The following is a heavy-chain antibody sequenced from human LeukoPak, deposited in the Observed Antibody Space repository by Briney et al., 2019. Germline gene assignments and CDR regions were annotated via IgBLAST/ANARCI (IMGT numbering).Heavy chain of an antibody. CDR3: ERAGGADSPQDLDY. J-gene: IGHJ4*02. Sequence: PSETLSLTGAVSGTSLSSYCWGWIRQPPENGLEWGVEIIHSGTTNYNPSLKRGATISVESSKKQFSLRLTSVTGADTAVYHWERAGGADSPQDLDYWGQGILVTVSS. D-gene: IGHD3-22*01. V-gene: IGHV4-34*12. CDR2: IIHSGTT. CDR1: GTSLSSYC.